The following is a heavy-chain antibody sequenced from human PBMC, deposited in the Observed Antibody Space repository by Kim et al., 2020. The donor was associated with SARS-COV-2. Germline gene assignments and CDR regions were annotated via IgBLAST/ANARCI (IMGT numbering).Heavy chain of an antibody. Sequence: SETLSLTCTVSGGSINNYYWSWIRQPPGKGLEWIGYIYSSGSATYNPSLKSRVTISINTSKNQFSLRLGSVTAADTAVYYCARDASYDFFDYWGQGTL. CDR1: GGSINNYY. CDR2: IYSSGSA. CDR3: ARDASYDFFDY. V-gene: IGHV4-4*08. D-gene: IGHD4-17*01. J-gene: IGHJ4*02.